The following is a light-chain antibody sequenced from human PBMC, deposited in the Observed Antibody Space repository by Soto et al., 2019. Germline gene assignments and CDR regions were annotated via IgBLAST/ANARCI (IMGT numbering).Light chain of an antibody. V-gene: IGLV3-21*02. CDR3: QVWDSSSDPHVV. J-gene: IGLJ2*01. CDR2: DDS. CDR1: NIGSKS. Sequence: SYELTQPPSVSVAPGQTARITCGGNNIGSKSVHWYQQKPGQAPVLVVYDDSDRPSGIPGRSSGSNSGNTATLTISRVEAGDEADYYCQVWDSSSDPHVVFGGGTKLTVL.